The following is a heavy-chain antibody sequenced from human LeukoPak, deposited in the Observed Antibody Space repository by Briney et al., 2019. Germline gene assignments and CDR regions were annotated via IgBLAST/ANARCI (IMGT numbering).Heavy chain of an antibody. CDR1: GFTFSSYS. V-gene: IGHV3-21*01. CDR2: ISSSSSYI. CDR3: ARGVTTTSYNWFDP. J-gene: IGHJ5*02. D-gene: IGHD1-14*01. Sequence: GGSLRLSCAASGFTFSSYSMNWVRQAPGKGLEWVSSISSSSSYIYYADSVKGRFTISRDNAKNSLYLQMNSLRAEDTAVYYCARGVTTTSYNWFDPWGQGTLVTVSS.